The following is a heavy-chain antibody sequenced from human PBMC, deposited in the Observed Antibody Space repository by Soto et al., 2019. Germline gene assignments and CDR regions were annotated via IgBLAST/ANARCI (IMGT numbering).Heavy chain of an antibody. D-gene: IGHD2-15*01. CDR3: ARSQGGSSSLDIYYSYYYGMDV. CDR2: IIPIFGTA. CDR1: GGTFSSYA. Sequence: QVQLVQSGAEVKKPGSSVKVSCKAPGGTFSSYAISWVRQAPGQGLEWMGGIIPIFGTAKYAQKFQGRVTITADESTSTGYMELSSLRSEDTGVYYCARSQGGSSSLDIYYSYYYGMDVWGQGTTVTVSS. J-gene: IGHJ6*02. V-gene: IGHV1-69*01.